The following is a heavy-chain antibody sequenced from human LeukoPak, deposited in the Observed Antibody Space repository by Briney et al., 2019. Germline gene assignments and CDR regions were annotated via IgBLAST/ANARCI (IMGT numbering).Heavy chain of an antibody. D-gene: IGHD6-13*01. J-gene: IGHJ4*02. CDR1: GYTFTSYY. CDR3: ARVPSDSSSWYVEDY. Sequence: ASVKVSCKASGYTFTSYYMHWVRQAPGQGLEWMGIINPSGGSTSYAQKFQGRATMTRDTSTSTVYMELSSLRSEDTAVYYCARVPSDSSSWYVEDYWGQGTLVTVSS. V-gene: IGHV1-46*01. CDR2: INPSGGST.